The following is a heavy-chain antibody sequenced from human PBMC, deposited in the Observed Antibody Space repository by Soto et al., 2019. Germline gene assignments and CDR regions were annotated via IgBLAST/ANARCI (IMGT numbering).Heavy chain of an antibody. CDR2: IWYDGSNK. J-gene: IGHJ6*02. Sequence: QVQLVESGGGVVQPGRSLRLSCAASGFTFSSYGMHWVRQAPGKGLEWVAVIWYDGSNKYYADSVKGRFTISRDNSKNTLYLQMNSLRAEDTAVYYCARAINGLYYYYYGMDVWGQGTTVTISS. V-gene: IGHV3-33*01. CDR3: ARAINGLYYYYYGMDV. CDR1: GFTFSSYG.